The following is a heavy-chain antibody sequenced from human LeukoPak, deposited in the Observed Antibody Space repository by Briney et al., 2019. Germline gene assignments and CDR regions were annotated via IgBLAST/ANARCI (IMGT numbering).Heavy chain of an antibody. Sequence: GGSLRLSCGASGFTLSTYSMSWVRQAPGKGLEWVSYISSSSVSIYYADSVKGRFTISRDNAQNSLYLQMNSLRAEDTAVYYCAREGFYYYYMDVWGKGTTVTVSS. CDR1: GFTLSTYS. J-gene: IGHJ6*03. CDR2: ISSSSVSI. CDR3: AREGFYYYYMDV. V-gene: IGHV3-48*01.